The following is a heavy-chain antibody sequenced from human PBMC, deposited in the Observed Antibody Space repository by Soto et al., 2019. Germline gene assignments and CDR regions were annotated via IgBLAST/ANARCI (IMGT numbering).Heavy chain of an antibody. D-gene: IGHD3-10*01. J-gene: IGHJ6*02. CDR2: ISAYNGNT. V-gene: IGHV1-18*01. CDR1: GYTFTSYG. Sequence: QVQLVQSGAEVKKHGASVKVSCKASGYTFTSYGISWVRQAPGQGLEWMGWISAYNGNTNYAQKLQGRVTMTTDTSRSTAYMELRSLRSDDTAVYYCARSPNFGSGSDYYYYGMDVWGQGTTVTVSS. CDR3: ARSPNFGSGSDYYYYGMDV.